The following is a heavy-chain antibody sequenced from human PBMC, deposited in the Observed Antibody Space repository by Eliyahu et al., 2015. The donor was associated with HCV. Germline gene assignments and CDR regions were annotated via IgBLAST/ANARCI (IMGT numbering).Heavy chain of an antibody. CDR2: ISGSGGST. Sequence: SGFTFSSYAMSWVRQAPGKGLEWVSAISGSGGSTYYADSVKGRFTISRDNSKNTLYLQMNSLRAEDTAVYYCAKISYYDILTGPYYFDYWGQGTLVTVSS. D-gene: IGHD3-9*01. J-gene: IGHJ4*02. CDR3: AKISYYDILTGPYYFDY. CDR1: GFTFSSYA. V-gene: IGHV3-23*01.